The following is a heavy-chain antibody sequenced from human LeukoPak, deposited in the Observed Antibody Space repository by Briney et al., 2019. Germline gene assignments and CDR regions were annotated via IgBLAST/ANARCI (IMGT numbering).Heavy chain of an antibody. V-gene: IGHV1-8*01. Sequence: SVKVSCKASGYTFTSYDINWVRQATGQGLEWMAWMKPKSGNTGYAQKFQGRVTMTRNTSISTAYMELSSLRSEDTAVYYCAIRYSSSWYVFSNKFDYWGQGTLVTVSS. D-gene: IGHD6-13*01. CDR1: GYTFTSYD. CDR2: MKPKSGNT. CDR3: AIRYSSSWYVFSNKFDY. J-gene: IGHJ4*02.